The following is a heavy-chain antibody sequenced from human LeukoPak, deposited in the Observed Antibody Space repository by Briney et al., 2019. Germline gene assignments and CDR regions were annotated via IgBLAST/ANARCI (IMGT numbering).Heavy chain of an antibody. D-gene: IGHD3-22*01. V-gene: IGHV4-39*07. J-gene: IGHJ4*02. CDR3: ASRYYYDSSGLDY. CDR2: IYHSGST. Sequence: SETLSLTCAVSGGSISSTTSYWGWIRQPPGKGLEWIGEIYHSGSTNYNPSLKSRVTISVDKSKNQFSLKLSSVTAADTAVYYCASRYYYDSSGLDYWGQGTLVTVSS. CDR1: GGSISSTTSY.